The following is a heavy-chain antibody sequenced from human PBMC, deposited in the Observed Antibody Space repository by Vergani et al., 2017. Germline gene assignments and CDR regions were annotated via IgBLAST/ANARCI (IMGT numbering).Heavy chain of an antibody. CDR2: IIPIFGTA. CDR1: GGTFSSYA. V-gene: IGHV1-69*01. D-gene: IGHD4-11*01. J-gene: IGHJ6*03. Sequence: QVQLVQSGAEVKKPGSSVKVSCKASGGTFSSYAISWVRQAPGQGLEWMGGIIPIFGTANYAQKFQGRVTITADESTSTAYMELSSLRSEDTAVYYRARARLPLNSYYYYYYYMDVWGKGTTVTVSS. CDR3: ARARLPLNSYYYYYYYMDV.